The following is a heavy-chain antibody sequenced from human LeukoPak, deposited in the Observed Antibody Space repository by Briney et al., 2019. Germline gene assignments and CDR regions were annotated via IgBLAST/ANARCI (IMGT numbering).Heavy chain of an antibody. Sequence: ASVRVSCKASGYTFTNYYMHWVRQAPGQGLEWMGWINPNSGGTNYAQKFQGRVTMTRDTSIGTAYMELSRLRSDDTAVYYCARDGVGGVYGDYGYFDLWGRGTLVTVSS. D-gene: IGHD4-17*01. CDR1: GYTFTNYY. V-gene: IGHV1-2*02. J-gene: IGHJ2*01. CDR3: ARDGVGGVYGDYGYFDL. CDR2: INPNSGGT.